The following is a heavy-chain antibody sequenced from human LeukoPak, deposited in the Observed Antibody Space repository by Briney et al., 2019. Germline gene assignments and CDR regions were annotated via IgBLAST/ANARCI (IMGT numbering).Heavy chain of an antibody. CDR2: ICYSGIT. CDR3: ARVYRRRQTAGDGVYYFDY. V-gene: IGHV4-39*02. CDR1: GGSISNSNYY. D-gene: IGHD2-8*02. J-gene: IGHJ4*02. Sequence: KPSETLSLTCTVSGGSISNSNYYWGWIRQPPGKGLEWIGSICYSGITYYNPSLKSRVTISVDTSKNHFSLKLNSVTAADTAVYYCARVYRRRQTAGDGVYYFDYWGQGTLVTVSS.